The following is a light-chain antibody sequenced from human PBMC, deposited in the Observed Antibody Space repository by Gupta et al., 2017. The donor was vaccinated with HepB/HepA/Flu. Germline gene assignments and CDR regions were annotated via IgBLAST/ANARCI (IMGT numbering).Light chain of an antibody. V-gene: IGKV3-15*01. CDR3: QQYNIWPPLT. J-gene: IGKJ4*01. Sequence: IVMTQSPATLSVSPGERATLSCRASQGVSTRLAWYQQKPGQALRLLIFDTSTRATGIPARFSGSGSGTEFTLTISSLQSEAFGLYYCQQYNIWPPLTFGGGTKVEIK. CDR1: QGVSTR. CDR2: DTS.